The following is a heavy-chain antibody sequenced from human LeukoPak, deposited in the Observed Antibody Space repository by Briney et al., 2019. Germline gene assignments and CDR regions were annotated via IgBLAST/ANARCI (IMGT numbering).Heavy chain of an antibody. V-gene: IGHV5-51*01. CDR2: IYPGDYDT. Sequence: GESLKISCEASGFNFNNSWVGWVRQMPGKGLEWMGIIYPGDYDTRYSPSFQGHVTISVDKSISTAYLQWRSLRASDTAMYFCAGHSFDTVDAFDVWGQETIVTVSA. CDR1: GFNFNNSW. J-gene: IGHJ3*01. D-gene: IGHD2-2*02. CDR3: AGHSFDTVDAFDV.